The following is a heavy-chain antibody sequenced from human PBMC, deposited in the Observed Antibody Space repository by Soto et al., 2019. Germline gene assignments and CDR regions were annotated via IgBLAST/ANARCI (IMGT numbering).Heavy chain of an antibody. CDR1: GFTFSTYG. D-gene: IGHD7-27*01. CDR2: IWYDGSNK. CDR3: ARDEGLGMTYFDY. V-gene: IGHV3-33*01. J-gene: IGHJ4*02. Sequence: QVQLVESGGGVVQPGRSLRLSCAASGFTFSTYGMHWVRQGPGKGLEWVAVIWYDGSNKYYADSVKGRFTISRDDSKNTLSLQMNSVRAEDAAVYYCARDEGLGMTYFDYWGQGTLVTVSS.